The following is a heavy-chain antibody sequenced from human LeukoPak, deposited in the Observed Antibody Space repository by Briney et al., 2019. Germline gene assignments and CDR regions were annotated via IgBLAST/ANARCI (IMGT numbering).Heavy chain of an antibody. CDR1: GYTFIGNY. D-gene: IGHD3-10*01. J-gene: IGHJ4*02. CDR2: INPNSGGT. V-gene: IGHV1-2*02. Sequence: ASVKVSCKASGYTFIGNYMHWVRQAPGQGLEWMGWINPNSGGTNYAQEFQGRVTMTGDTSISTAYMELSRLRSDDAAVYYCARRGFGELLDYYFDYWGQGTLVTVFS. CDR3: ARRGFGELLDYYFDY.